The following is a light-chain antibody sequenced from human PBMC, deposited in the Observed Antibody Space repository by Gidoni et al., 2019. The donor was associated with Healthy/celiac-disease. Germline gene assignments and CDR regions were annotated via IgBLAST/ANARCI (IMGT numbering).Light chain of an antibody. CDR1: QSISSY. CDR2: AES. J-gene: IGKJ2*01. CDR3: QQSYSTPRYT. Sequence: IHMTPSPSSLSASVGDRVTITCRASQSISSYLNWYQQKPGKAPKRLIYAESSLQSGVTSRFSGSGSGTDFTLTISSLQPEDFATYYCQQSYSTPRYTFGQGTKLEIK. V-gene: IGKV1-39*01.